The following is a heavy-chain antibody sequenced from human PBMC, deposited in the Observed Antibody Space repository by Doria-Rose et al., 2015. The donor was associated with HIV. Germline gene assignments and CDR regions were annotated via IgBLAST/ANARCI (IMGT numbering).Heavy chain of an antibody. CDR3: ARRTQYYSVSLGYFHH. Sequence: VQLQQWGAGLLHPQDNMSLPCACYGGSFSGSYWSWIRQSPGKGLEWIGEINHSGTTNYNPSLVSRVTVSVDTSKNQFSLNLTSVPAADTAMYYCARRTQYYSVSLGYFHHGGQGSRVNGSS. J-gene: IGHJ1*01. V-gene: IGHV4-34*01. CDR2: INHSGTT. CDR1: GGSFSGSY. D-gene: IGHD3-16*01.